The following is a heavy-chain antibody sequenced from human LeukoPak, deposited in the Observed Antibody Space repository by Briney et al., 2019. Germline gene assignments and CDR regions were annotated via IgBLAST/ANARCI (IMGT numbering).Heavy chain of an antibody. J-gene: IGHJ3*02. CDR1: GYTFSHYS. Sequence: GGSLRLSCAASGYTFSHYSVNWVRQAPGKGLEWVSSISSTSDYIYYADSVKGRFTISRDNTKSSLYLQMNSLRAEDTAVYYCVSGNDPDSTWEIYRLDAFDIWGQGTTVIVSS. D-gene: IGHD3-16*02. CDR2: ISSTSDYI. V-gene: IGHV3-21*01. CDR3: VSGNDPDSTWEIYRLDAFDI.